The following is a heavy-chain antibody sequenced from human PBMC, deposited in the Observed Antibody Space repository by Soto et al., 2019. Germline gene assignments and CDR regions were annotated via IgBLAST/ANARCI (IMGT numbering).Heavy chain of an antibody. J-gene: IGHJ4*02. Sequence: SVKVSCKASGGTFSSYAISWVRQAPGQGLEWMGGIIPIFGTANYAQKFQGRVTITEDKSTSTAYMELSSLRSEDTAVYYCARDGSIAARQGGIYWGQGTLVTVSS. CDR3: ARDGSIAARQGGIY. CDR2: IIPIFGTA. V-gene: IGHV1-69*06. CDR1: GGTFSSYA. D-gene: IGHD6-6*01.